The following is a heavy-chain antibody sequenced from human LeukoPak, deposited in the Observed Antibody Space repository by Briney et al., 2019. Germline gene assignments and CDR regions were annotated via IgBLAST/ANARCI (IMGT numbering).Heavy chain of an antibody. Sequence: PGGSLRLSCAASGFTFSSYSMNWVRQAPGKGPEWVSSISSSSSYIYYADSVKGRFTISRDNAKNSLYLQMNSLRAEDTAVYYCARSRKITMVRGALDYWGQGTLVTVSS. D-gene: IGHD3-10*01. J-gene: IGHJ4*02. CDR1: GFTFSSYS. V-gene: IGHV3-21*01. CDR2: ISSSSSYI. CDR3: ARSRKITMVRGALDY.